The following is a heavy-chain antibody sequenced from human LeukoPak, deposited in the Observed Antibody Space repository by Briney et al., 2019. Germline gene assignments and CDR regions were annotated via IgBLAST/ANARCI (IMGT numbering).Heavy chain of an antibody. CDR3: ARHIGLTTRYFDY. D-gene: IGHD4/OR15-4a*01. J-gene: IGHJ4*02. CDR1: GYSFTSYW. CDR2: IYPGESDT. V-gene: IGHV5-51*01. Sequence: HGESLKISCKGYGYSFTSYWIGWVRQMPGKGLEGMGIIYPGESDTRYSPSFQGQVTISADKSISTAYLQWSSLKASDTAMYYCARHIGLTTRYFDYWGQGTLVTVSS.